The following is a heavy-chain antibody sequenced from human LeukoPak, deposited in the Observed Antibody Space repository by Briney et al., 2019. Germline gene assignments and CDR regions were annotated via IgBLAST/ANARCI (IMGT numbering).Heavy chain of an antibody. CDR2: IYYRGST. CDR3: ARAAYSGSYHSDY. CDR1: GGSVNSGRYY. D-gene: IGHD1-26*01. Sequence: SETLSLTCTVSGGSVNSGRYYRNWIRQPPGKGMEWIGYIYYRGSTNYNPSLKSRVTISVDTSKNQFSLKLSSVTAADTAVYYCARAAYSGSYHSDYWGQGTLVTVSS. V-gene: IGHV4-61*01. J-gene: IGHJ4*02.